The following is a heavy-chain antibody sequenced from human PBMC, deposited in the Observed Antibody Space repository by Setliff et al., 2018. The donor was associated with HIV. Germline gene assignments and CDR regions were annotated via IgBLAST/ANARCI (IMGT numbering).Heavy chain of an antibody. D-gene: IGHD4-17*01. CDR2: ISSNGGST. V-gene: IGHV3-64D*09. J-gene: IGHJ6*03. Sequence: PGESLKISCAASGFTFSSYWMSWVRQAPGKGLEYVSAISSNGGSTYYADSVKGRFTISRDDSKNTLYLQMSSLRAEDTAVYYCVKARVDGDYYYYYYMDVWGKGTTVTVSS. CDR1: GFTFSSYW. CDR3: VKARVDGDYYYYYYMDV.